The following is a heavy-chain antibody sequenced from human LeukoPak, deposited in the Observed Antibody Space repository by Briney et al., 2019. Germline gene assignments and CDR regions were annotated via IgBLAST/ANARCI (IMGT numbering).Heavy chain of an antibody. V-gene: IGHV3-21*04. J-gene: IGHJ4*02. D-gene: IGHD2-15*01. Sequence: GGSLRLSCAASGFTFSSYSMNWVRQAPGKGLEWVSSISSSSSYIYYADSVKGRFTISRDNAKNTLYLQMNSLRAEDTVVYYCASDIVVVAATPSSGRDYWGQGTLVTVSS. CDR1: GFTFSSYS. CDR2: ISSSSSYI. CDR3: ASDIVVVAATPSSGRDY.